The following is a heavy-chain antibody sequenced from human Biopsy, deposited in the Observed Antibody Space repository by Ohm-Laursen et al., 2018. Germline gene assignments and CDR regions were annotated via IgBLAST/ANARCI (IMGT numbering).Heavy chain of an antibody. J-gene: IGHJ4*02. CDR3: AKQGIRGYYEY. CDR2: IYYTGNT. Sequence: GTLSLTCAVSGASISSSASYWGWFRQSPGMGLVWIGNIYYTGNTYYNPSLDSLLTISEDTSKNHFSLKLSSVTAADTAVYYCAKQGIRGYYEYWGQGSLVTVSS. D-gene: IGHD3-22*01. CDR1: GASISSSASY. V-gene: IGHV4-39*01.